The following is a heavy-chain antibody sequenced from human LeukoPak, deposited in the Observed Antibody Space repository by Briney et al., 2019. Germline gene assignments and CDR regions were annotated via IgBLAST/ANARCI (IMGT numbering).Heavy chain of an antibody. CDR3: AGVGAWELQRVFEY. V-gene: IGHV3-7*01. CDR1: GFTFTNYW. CDR2: IHKAGSES. J-gene: IGHJ4*02. D-gene: IGHD1-26*01. Sequence: PGGSLRLSCAASGFTFTNYWMTWVRQVPGKGLEWVANIHKAGSESYYVDSVKGRFAISRDNAKNSLYLQLSSLRVEDTAVYYCAGVGAWELQRVFEYWGQGTLVTVSS.